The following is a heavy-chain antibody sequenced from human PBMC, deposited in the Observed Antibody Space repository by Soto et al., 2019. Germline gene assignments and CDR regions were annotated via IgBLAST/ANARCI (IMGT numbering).Heavy chain of an antibody. CDR3: ARGISYSNYASYMDV. V-gene: IGHV3-11*01. Sequence: GGSLRLSCAASGFTFSDYYMSWIRQAPGKGLEWVSYISSSGSTIYYADSVKGRFTISRDNAKNSLYLQMNSLRAEDTAVYYCARGISYSNYASYMDVWGKGTTVTVSS. D-gene: IGHD4-4*01. CDR1: GFTFSDYY. J-gene: IGHJ6*03. CDR2: ISSSGSTI.